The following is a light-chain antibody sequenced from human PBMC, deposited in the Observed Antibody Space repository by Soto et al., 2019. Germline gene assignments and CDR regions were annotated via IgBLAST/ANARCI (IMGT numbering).Light chain of an antibody. J-gene: IGKJ1*01. V-gene: IGKV1-27*01. CDR3: QQHLGRHT. CDR1: QGISNY. CDR2: AAS. Sequence: DIQMTQSPSSLSASVGDRVTITCRASQGISNYLAWYQQKPGKVPKLLIYAASTLQSGVPSRFSGSGSGTDFTLTISSLEPEDSAVYYCQQHLGRHTFGQGTKVDIK.